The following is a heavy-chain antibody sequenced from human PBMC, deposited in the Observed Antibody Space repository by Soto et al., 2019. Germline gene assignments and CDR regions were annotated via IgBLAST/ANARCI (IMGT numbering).Heavy chain of an antibody. D-gene: IGHD7-27*01. CDR1: AGTFPHYA. CDR2: IIPVLATT. V-gene: IGHV1-69*13. CDR3: ACNWGNSLKNWLDP. J-gene: IGHJ5*02. Sequence: SVKVSCKASAGTFPHYALSWVRQAPGQGLEWIGGIIPVLATTTYAQKFQGRVSIIADESTNTVYMELSSLRSEDTAVYYCACNWGNSLKNWLDPWRQGTLVTVSS.